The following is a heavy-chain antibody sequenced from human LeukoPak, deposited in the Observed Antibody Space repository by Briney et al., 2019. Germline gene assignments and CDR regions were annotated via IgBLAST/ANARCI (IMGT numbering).Heavy chain of an antibody. CDR2: IHASEIT. CDR3: ARDLGINIGWYGFDS. CDR1: GGSINVDYNTDY. V-gene: IGHV4-4*07. Sequence: SETLSLTCNVSGGSINVDYNTDYWSWIRQPAGKGLEWIGRIHASEITSYNPSFRGRVTVSLDKSMNQVSLHLASVTAADTAVYYCARDLGINIGWYGFDSWGLGILVTVSS. J-gene: IGHJ4*02. D-gene: IGHD6-19*01.